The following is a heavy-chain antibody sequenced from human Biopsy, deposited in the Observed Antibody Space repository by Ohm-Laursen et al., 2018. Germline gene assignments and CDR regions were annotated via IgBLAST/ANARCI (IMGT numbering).Heavy chain of an antibody. CDR1: GDSISSYY. Sequence: TLSLTCTVSGDSISSYYWSWIRQPPGKGLEWLGYVYYTGSTDYNPSLQNRATILVDTSKNHFSLRLRSVTPADTAIYYCARDRGYYSDRTVPGYFDLWGRGTLVTVSS. J-gene: IGHJ2*01. V-gene: IGHV4-59*01. CDR2: VYYTGST. D-gene: IGHD3-22*01. CDR3: ARDRGYYSDRTVPGYFDL.